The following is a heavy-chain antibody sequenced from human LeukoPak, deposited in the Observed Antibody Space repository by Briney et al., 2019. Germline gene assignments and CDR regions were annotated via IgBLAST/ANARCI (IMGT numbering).Heavy chain of an antibody. D-gene: IGHD1-26*01. CDR2: IDHSGNT. CDR3: VIFIMGTTTTDY. J-gene: IGHJ4*02. V-gene: IGHV4-34*01. CDR1: WALKYLF. Sequence: PSEDLVLNLAFLGWALKYLFLAWIRQPPGKGLEWIGEIDHSGNTKYNPSLKNRLTISVDTSKNQFSLNLSSVTATAVYYCVIFIMGTTTTDYWGQGTLVTVSS.